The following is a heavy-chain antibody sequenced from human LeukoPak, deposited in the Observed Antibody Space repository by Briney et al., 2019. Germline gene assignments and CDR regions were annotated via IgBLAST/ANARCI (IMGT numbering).Heavy chain of an antibody. Sequence: SETLSLTCTVSGGSISSSSYYWGWIRQPPGKGLEWIGIIYYSGSTYYNPSLKSRVTISVDTSKNQFSLKLSSVTAADTAVYYCARACPRENYYDSSGYFWPWRWFDPWGQGTLVTVSS. J-gene: IGHJ5*02. CDR3: ARACPRENYYDSSGYFWPWRWFDP. V-gene: IGHV4-39*07. D-gene: IGHD3-22*01. CDR2: IYYSGST. CDR1: GGSISSSSYY.